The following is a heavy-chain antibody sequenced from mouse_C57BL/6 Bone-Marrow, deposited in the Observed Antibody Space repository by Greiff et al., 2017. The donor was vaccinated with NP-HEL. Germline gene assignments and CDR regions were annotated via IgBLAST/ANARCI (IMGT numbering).Heavy chain of an antibody. D-gene: IGHD1-1*01. Sequence: EVQVVESGGGLVKPGGSLKLSCAASGFTFSSYAMSWVRQTPEKRLEWVATISDGGSYTYYPDNVKGRFTISRDNAKNNLYLQMSHLKSEDTAMYYCARERGGLFITTVVDYFDYWGQGTTLTVSS. J-gene: IGHJ2*01. V-gene: IGHV5-4*01. CDR3: ARERGGLFITTVVDYFDY. CDR2: ISDGGSYT. CDR1: GFTFSSYA.